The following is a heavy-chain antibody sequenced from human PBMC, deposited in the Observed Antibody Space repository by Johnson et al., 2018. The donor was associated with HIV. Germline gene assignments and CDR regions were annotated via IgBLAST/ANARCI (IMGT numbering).Heavy chain of an antibody. Sequence: VQLVESGGGVVQPGRSLRLSCAASGFIFSSYAMHWVRQGPGKRLEFVSAISGSGGSTYYADSVKGRFTISRDNSKNTLYLQMNSLRAGDTAVYYCARGAVSGYVSVDAFHIWGQGTLVTVSS. CDR2: ISGSGGST. J-gene: IGHJ3*02. D-gene: IGHD5-12*01. CDR1: GFIFSSYA. V-gene: IGHV3-64*04. CDR3: ARGAVSGYVSVDAFHI.